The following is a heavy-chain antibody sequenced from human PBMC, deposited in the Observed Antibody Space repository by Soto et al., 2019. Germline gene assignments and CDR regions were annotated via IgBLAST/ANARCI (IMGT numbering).Heavy chain of an antibody. V-gene: IGHV4-4*02. CDR1: GGSISSSNW. CDR3: ARRWGEGRVDY. CDR2: IYHSGNT. Sequence: QVQLQESGPGLVKPSGTLSLTCAVSGGSISSSNWWSWVRQPPGKGLEWIGEIYHSGNTNYNPSLKRRXPXAXXKSRNQCSLKLSSVTAADTAVYYCARRWGEGRVDYWGQGTLVTVSS. D-gene: IGHD3-10*01. J-gene: IGHJ4*02.